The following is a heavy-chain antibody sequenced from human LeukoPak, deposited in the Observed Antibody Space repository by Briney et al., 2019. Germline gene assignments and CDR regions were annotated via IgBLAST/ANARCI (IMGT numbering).Heavy chain of an antibody. V-gene: IGHV3-23*01. Sequence: GGSLRLSCAASGFTFSSYWMSWVRQAPGKGLEWVSAISGSGGSTYYADSVKGRFTISRDNSKNTLYLQMNSLRAEDTAVYYCAKIQDGYNWPDAFDIWGQGTMVTVSS. J-gene: IGHJ3*02. CDR2: ISGSGGST. CDR1: GFTFSSYW. D-gene: IGHD1-1*01. CDR3: AKIQDGYNWPDAFDI.